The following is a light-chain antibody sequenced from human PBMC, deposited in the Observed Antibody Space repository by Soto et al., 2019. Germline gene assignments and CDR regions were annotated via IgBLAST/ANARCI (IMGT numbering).Light chain of an antibody. CDR2: GAS. CDR3: HQRQSWPRT. J-gene: IGKJ1*01. V-gene: IGKV3-15*01. Sequence: ERVMTQSPATLSVSPGERATLSCRASQSVSVNLAWYQQKPGQAPRLLIYGASTRATGIPARFSGSGSGTDFTLTISDVQPEDFALYYCHQRQSWPRTFGQGTKVDIK. CDR1: QSVSVN.